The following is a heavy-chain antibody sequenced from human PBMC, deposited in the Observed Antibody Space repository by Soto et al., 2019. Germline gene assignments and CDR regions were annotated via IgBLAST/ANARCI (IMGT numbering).Heavy chain of an antibody. J-gene: IGHJ1*01. CDR2: ISYDGSDK. CDR3: AKVVVVATTYLQH. V-gene: IGHV3-30*18. D-gene: IGHD2-15*01. Sequence: QVQLVESGGGVVQPGRSLRLSCAASGFTFSSYGMHWVRQAPGKGLEWVAVISYDGSDKYYADSVKGRFTISRDNSNNTLYLQMDSLRAEGTAVYYCAKVVVVATTYLQHWGQGTLVTVSS. CDR1: GFTFSSYG.